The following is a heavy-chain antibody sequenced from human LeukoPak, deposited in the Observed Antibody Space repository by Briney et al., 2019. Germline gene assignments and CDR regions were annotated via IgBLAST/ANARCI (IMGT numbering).Heavy chain of an antibody. J-gene: IGHJ5*02. CDR2: ISDDGSTK. CDR1: GFTFSSYA. D-gene: IGHD1-1*01. V-gene: IGHV3-30*04. CDR3: AREYYPGTSNNWFDP. Sequence: QSGGSLRLSCAASGFTFSSYAMHWVRQAPGKGLEWVAIISDDGSTKYYSDSVKGRLTISRDNSKNTLYLQMNGLRAEDTAVYYCAREYYPGTSNNWFDPWGQGTLVTVSS.